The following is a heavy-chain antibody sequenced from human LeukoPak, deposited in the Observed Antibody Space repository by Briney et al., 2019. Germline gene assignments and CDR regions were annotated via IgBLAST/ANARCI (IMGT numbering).Heavy chain of an antibody. CDR2: ISAYNGNT. Sequence: ASVKVSCKASGYTFTSYGISWVRQAPGQGLEWMGWISAYNGNTNYAQKFQGRVTMTRNTSISTAYMELSSLRSEDTAVYYCAHYDLKGWFDPWGQGTLVTVSS. CDR1: GYTFTSYG. V-gene: IGHV1-18*01. J-gene: IGHJ5*02. CDR3: AHYDLKGWFDP. D-gene: IGHD3-3*01.